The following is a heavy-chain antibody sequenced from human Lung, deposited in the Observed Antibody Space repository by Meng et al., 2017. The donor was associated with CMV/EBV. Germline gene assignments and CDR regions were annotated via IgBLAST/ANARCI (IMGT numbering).Heavy chain of an antibody. CDR2: IYWDEDK. J-gene: IGHJ4*02. CDR1: GFSLNTGGVG. V-gene: IGHV2-5*02. D-gene: IGHD1-26*01. Sequence: QITLKESGPTLVKPTQTLTLTCNVSGFSLNTGGVGVGWIRRPPGKALEWLALIYWDEDKRYSPSLESRLTITKDTSKNQVVLRMTYVDPMDTATYYCARRFSAHGSVDNWGQGTLFTVSS. CDR3: ARRFSAHGSVDN.